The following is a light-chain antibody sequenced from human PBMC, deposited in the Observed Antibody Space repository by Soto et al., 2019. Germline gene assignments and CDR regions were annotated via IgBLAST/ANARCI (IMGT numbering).Light chain of an antibody. Sequence: EIVLTQSPATLSLSPGERATLSCRASQSVSSYLAWYQQKPGQAPRLLIYDASNRATGIPARFSGSGSGTDFTLTIRSLEPEDFAVYYCQQRSNGPQTFGQGTKVEI. CDR1: QSVSSY. CDR3: QQRSNGPQT. V-gene: IGKV3-11*01. J-gene: IGKJ1*01. CDR2: DAS.